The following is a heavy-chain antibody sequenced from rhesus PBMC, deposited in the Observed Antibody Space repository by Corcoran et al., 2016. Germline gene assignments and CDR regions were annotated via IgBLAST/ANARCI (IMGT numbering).Heavy chain of an antibody. CDR2: SYGGSGST. V-gene: IGHV4-147*01. J-gene: IGHJ6*01. D-gene: IGHD4-29*01. CDR3: AKGPGNYGLES. Sequence: QVQLQESGPGVVKPSETLSLTCAVSGGSISSYWWVWIRQPPGKGREGIGQSYGGSGSTTYNPTHRSRGTIASGTSTQRFSLKLSSVTDADTGVYYCAKGPGNYGLESWGQGVVVTVSS. CDR1: GGSISSYW.